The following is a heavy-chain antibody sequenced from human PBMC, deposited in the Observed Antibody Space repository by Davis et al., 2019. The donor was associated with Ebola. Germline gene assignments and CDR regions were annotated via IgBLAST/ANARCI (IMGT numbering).Heavy chain of an antibody. D-gene: IGHD2-8*02. Sequence: PSETLSLTCTVSGGSISGYYWSWTRQPPGKGLEWIAYIYYSGTTSYNPSLKSRLTISIDTSKNQFSLKLSSVTAADTAVYYCAREYHTGHDYWGQGTLVTVSS. V-gene: IGHV4-59*01. CDR1: GGSISGYY. CDR2: IYYSGTT. J-gene: IGHJ4*02. CDR3: AREYHTGHDY.